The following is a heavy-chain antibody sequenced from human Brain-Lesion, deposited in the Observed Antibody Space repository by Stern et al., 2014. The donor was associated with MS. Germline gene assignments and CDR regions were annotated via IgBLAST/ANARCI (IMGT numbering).Heavy chain of an antibody. Sequence: MQLVESGPGLVKPSETLSLTCTVAGGSVSSTSYAWAWIRQPPGKGLEWIGTIYYSGNTYYSPSLKSRLTISLDTSKNPFSLQLRSVTAADTAVYYCAGEEDIRYCSGGSCTGNWFDLWGQGTLVTVSS. D-gene: IGHD2-15*01. CDR1: GGSVSSTSYA. CDR2: IYYSGNT. V-gene: IGHV4-39*01. CDR3: AGEEDIRYCSGGSCTGNWFDL. J-gene: IGHJ5*02.